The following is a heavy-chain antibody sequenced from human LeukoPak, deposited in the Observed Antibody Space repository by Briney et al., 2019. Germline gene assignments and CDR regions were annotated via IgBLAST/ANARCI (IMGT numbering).Heavy chain of an antibody. Sequence: GGSLRLSCAASGFTFRNYAMSWVRQAPGKGLEWVSTIGGSGDNAYYADSVKGRFTISRDNAKNSLYLQMNSLRAEDTAVYYCARVHDYGDYDFIFFDYWGQGTLVTVSS. J-gene: IGHJ4*02. CDR3: ARVHDYGDYDFIFFDY. CDR1: GFTFRNYA. V-gene: IGHV3-23*01. D-gene: IGHD4-17*01. CDR2: IGGSGDNA.